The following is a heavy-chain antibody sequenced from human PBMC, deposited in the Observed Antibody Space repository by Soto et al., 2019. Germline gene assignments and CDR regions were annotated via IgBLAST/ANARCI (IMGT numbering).Heavy chain of an antibody. CDR3: ARFPYYYGSGSSTHYYYYGMDV. V-gene: IGHV5-51*01. Sequence: PGESLKISCKGSGYSFTSYWIGWVRQMPGKGLEWMGIIYPGDSDTRYSPSFQGQVTISADKSISTAYLQWSSLKASDTAMYYCARFPYYYGSGSSTHYYYYGMDVWGQGTTVTVSS. D-gene: IGHD3-10*01. CDR2: IYPGDSDT. CDR1: GYSFTSYW. J-gene: IGHJ6*02.